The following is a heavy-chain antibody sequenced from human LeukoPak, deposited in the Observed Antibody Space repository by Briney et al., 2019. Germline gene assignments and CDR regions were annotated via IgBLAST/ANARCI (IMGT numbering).Heavy chain of an antibody. J-gene: IGHJ4*02. CDR1: GDSISSGDYC. CDR3: ARNGDDSSDYYYFDY. Sequence: PSQTLSLTCAVSGDSISSGDYCWGWIRQPPGKGLEWIGYIYNSGTTNYNPSLKRRVTISVDTSKNQFSLKLSSVTAADTAIYYCARNGDDSSDYYYFDYWGQGTLVTVSS. V-gene: IGHV4-30-4*07. CDR2: IYNSGTT. D-gene: IGHD3-22*01.